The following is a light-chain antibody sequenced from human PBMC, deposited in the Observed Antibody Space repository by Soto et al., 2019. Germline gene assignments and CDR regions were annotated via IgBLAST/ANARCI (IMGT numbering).Light chain of an antibody. V-gene: IGKV3-20*01. CDR2: GAS. CDR1: QSVSSNY. CDR3: QQYGRSPPFA. J-gene: IGKJ2*01. Sequence: EIVLTQSPGTLSLSPGERATLSCRASQSVSSNYIAWYQQNPGQAPRLLIYGASTRATGIPDRFSGSGSGTDFKLTISRLEPEDFAVYFCQQYGRSPPFAFGQGTKVEIK.